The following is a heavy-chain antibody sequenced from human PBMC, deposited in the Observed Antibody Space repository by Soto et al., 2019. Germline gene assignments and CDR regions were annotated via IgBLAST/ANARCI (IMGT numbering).Heavy chain of an antibody. Sequence: GGSLRLSCAGSALTASKNYMSWVRQPPGKGLEWVSVIYSGGTTDFAAPVRGRFAITRDDSRNVAYMQMNSLHTEDTAVYYCNTDSYSSMVVVRFDYWGHESLVTVSS. V-gene: IGHV3-15*05. D-gene: IGHD2-15*01. CDR2: IYSGGTT. J-gene: IGHJ4*01. CDR3: NTDSYSSMVVVRFDY. CDR1: ALTASKNY.